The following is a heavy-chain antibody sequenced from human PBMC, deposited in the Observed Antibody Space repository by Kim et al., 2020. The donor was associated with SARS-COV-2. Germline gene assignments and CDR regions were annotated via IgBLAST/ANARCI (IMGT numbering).Heavy chain of an antibody. V-gene: IGHV4-34*01. CDR1: GDSFTAYY. CDR3: AAYRAGSRA. CDR2: ITHGGRP. D-gene: IGHD2-2*02. J-gene: IGHJ6*01. Sequence: SETLSLTCAVSGDSFTAYYWTWIRQSPGKGLEWIGEITHGGRPNLNPSLRSRVSMSVDTPKNLFPLKLASAPAPSSALYYCAAYRAGSRAWGLGT.